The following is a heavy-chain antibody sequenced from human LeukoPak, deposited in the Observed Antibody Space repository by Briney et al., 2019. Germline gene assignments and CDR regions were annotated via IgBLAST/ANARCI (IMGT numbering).Heavy chain of an antibody. J-gene: IGHJ1*01. CDR1: GYTFTSYY. D-gene: IGHD1-1*01. V-gene: IGHV1-46*01. Sequence: ASVKVSCKASGYTFTSYYMHWVRQAPGQGLEWMGIVNPSGGSTSYAQKFQGRVTMTRDTSISTVYMELSRLRSDDTAVYYCAREGTAARYTENFQHWGQGTLVTVSS. CDR3: AREGTAARYTENFQH. CDR2: VNPSGGST.